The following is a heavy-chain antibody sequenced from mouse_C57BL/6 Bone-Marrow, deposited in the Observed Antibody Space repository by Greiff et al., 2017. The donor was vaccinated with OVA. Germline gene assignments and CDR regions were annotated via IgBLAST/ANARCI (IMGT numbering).Heavy chain of an antibody. CDR2: IYYSGTI. D-gene: IGHD1-1*01. CDR1: GISITTGNYR. Sequence: EVKLQESGPGLVKPSQTVFLTCTVTGISITTGNYRWSWIRQFPGNKLEWIGYIYYSGTITYNPSLTSRTTITRDTPKNQFFLKMNSLTAEDTATYYCARDPHYYGSSYFDVWGTGTTVTVSS. CDR3: ARDPHYYGSSYFDV. V-gene: IGHV3-5*01. J-gene: IGHJ1*03.